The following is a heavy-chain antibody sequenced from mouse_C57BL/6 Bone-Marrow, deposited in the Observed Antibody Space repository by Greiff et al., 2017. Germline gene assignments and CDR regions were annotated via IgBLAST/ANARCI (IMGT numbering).Heavy chain of an antibody. D-gene: IGHD1-1*01. V-gene: IGHV14-4*01. Sequence: EVQLVESGAELVRPGASVKLSCTASGFNIKDDYMHWVKQRPEQGLEWIGWIDPENGDTEYASKFQGKATITADTSSNTAYLQLSSLTSEDTAVYYCTTWTTRAYWGQGTLVTVSA. J-gene: IGHJ3*01. CDR3: TTWTTRAY. CDR1: GFNIKDDY. CDR2: IDPENGDT.